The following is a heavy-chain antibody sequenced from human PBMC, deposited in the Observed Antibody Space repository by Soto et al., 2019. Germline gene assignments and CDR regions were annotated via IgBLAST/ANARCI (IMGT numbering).Heavy chain of an antibody. J-gene: IGHJ6*02. V-gene: IGHV1-69*06. CDR3: ARALYSNYNYYYYGMDV. CDR1: GGTFNSYA. Sequence: QVQLVQSGAEVKKPGSSVKVSCKASGGTFNSYAISWVRQAPGQGLEWMGGIIPIFGTANYAQKFQCRVTISADKSTSTVYMELSSLRSEDTAVYYCARALYSNYNYYYYGMDVWGQGTTVTVSS. CDR2: IIPIFGTA. D-gene: IGHD4-4*01.